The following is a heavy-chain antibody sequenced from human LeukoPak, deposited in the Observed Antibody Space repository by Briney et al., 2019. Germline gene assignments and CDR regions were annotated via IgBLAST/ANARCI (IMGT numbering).Heavy chain of an antibody. J-gene: IGHJ4*02. CDR2: INHRGST. CDR3: SRDRVLRYFDWLSEALDY. V-gene: IGHV4-34*01. CDR1: GGSFSGYY. D-gene: IGHD3-9*01. Sequence: PSETLSLTCAVSGGSFSGYYWSWIRQPPGKGLEWIGDINHRGSTNYNPSLKSRVTISVDKSNNQFSLKLSSVTAADSAVYYCSRDRVLRYFDWLSEALDYWGQGTLVTVSS.